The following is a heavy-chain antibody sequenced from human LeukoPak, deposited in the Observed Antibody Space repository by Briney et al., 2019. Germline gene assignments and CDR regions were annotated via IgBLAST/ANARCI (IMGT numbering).Heavy chain of an antibody. J-gene: IGHJ5*02. CDR2: IYSGGST. V-gene: IGHV3-53*04. CDR3: ARGYYYGSGSFSLAFDP. CDR1: GFTVSSNY. D-gene: IGHD3-10*01. Sequence: GGSLRLSWAASGFTVSSNYMSWVRQAPGKGLEWVSVIYSGGSTYYADSVKGRFTISRHNSKNTLYLQMNSLRAEDTAVYYCARGYYYGSGSFSLAFDPWGQGTLVTVSS.